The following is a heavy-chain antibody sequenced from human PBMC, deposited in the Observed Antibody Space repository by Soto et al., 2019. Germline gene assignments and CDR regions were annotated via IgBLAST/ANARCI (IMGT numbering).Heavy chain of an antibody. Sequence: GESLKISCKGSGYSFTSYWISWVRQMPGKGLEWMGRIDPSDSYTNYSPSFQGHVTISADKSISTAYLQWSSLKASDTAMCYCARLQAAAGDNDLTFDYWGQGTLVTV. J-gene: IGHJ4*02. CDR3: ARLQAAAGDNDLTFDY. CDR1: GYSFTSYW. D-gene: IGHD6-13*01. CDR2: IDPSDSYT. V-gene: IGHV5-10-1*01.